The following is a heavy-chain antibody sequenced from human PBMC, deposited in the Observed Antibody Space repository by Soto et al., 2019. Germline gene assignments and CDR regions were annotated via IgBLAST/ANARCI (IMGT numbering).Heavy chain of an antibody. V-gene: IGHV3-33*01. CDR1: GFTFSSYG. Sequence: QVQLVESGGGVVQPGRSLRLSCAASGFTFSSYGMHWVRQAPGKGLEWVAVIWYDGSNKYYADSVKGRFTISRDNSKNTLYLQMNSLRAEDTAVYYCARDNSSSWYGQTNWFAPWGQGTLGTVSS. CDR2: IWYDGSNK. CDR3: ARDNSSSWYGQTNWFAP. J-gene: IGHJ5*02. D-gene: IGHD6-13*01.